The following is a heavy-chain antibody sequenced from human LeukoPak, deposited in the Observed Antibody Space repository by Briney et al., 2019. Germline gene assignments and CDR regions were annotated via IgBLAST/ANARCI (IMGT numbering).Heavy chain of an antibody. CDR1: GTSIGSGRHY. CDR3: ARSHPFDH. Sequence: SQTLSLTCTVSGTSIGSGRHYRSWLRQHPGKGLEWIGYIYYSGGTYTTPSLKSRVTMSVYTSKNQFSLKLNSVTAADTAVYYCARSHPFDHWGQGTLVIVSS. J-gene: IGHJ5*02. CDR2: IYYSGGT. V-gene: IGHV4-31*03.